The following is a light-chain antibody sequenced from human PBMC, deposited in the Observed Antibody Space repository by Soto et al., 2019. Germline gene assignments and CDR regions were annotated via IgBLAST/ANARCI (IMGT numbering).Light chain of an antibody. CDR3: SSYAGSYTHYV. CDR2: EVS. Sequence: QSALTQPPSASGSPGQSVTISCTGTSSDVGGYNYVSWYQQHPGKAPKLMISEVSKRPSGVPDRFSGSKSGNTASLTVSGLQAEDEADYYCSSYAGSYTHYVFGTGTKLTVL. J-gene: IGLJ1*01. CDR1: SSDVGGYNY. V-gene: IGLV2-8*01.